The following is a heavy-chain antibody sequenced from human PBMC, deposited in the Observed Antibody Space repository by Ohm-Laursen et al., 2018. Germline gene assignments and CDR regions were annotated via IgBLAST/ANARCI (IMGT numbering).Heavy chain of an antibody. CDR1: GFTFSSYA. CDR2: IKQDGSEK. J-gene: IGHJ4*02. V-gene: IGHV3-7*01. CDR3: ARIGYSSSSFDY. Sequence: SLRLSCAASGFTFSSYAMSWVRQAPGMGLEWVANIKQDGSEKHYVDSAKGRFTISRDNAQNSLYLQVNSLRVEDTAVYYCARIGYSSSSFDYWGRGILVTVSS. D-gene: IGHD6-6*01.